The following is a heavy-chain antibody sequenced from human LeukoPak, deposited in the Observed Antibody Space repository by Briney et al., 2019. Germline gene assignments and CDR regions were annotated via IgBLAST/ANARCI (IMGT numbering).Heavy chain of an antibody. V-gene: IGHV3-21*01. CDR1: GFTFSSYS. J-gene: IGHJ4*02. CDR3: AKEGSDYYDSSGYYDFDY. CDR2: ISSSSSYI. D-gene: IGHD3-22*01. Sequence: GGSLRLSCAASGFTFSSYSMNWVRQAPGKGLEWVSSISSSSSYIYYADSVKGRFTISRDNSKNTLYLQMNSLRVEDTAVYYCAKEGSDYYDSSGYYDFDYWGQGTLVTVSS.